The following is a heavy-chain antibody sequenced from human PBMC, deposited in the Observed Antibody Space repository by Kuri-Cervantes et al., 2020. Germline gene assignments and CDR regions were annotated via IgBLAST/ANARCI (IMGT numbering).Heavy chain of an antibody. V-gene: IGHV1-18*01. D-gene: IGHD2-21*01. CDR1: GYTLTSYG. CDR2: ISAYNGNT. J-gene: IGHJ4*02. Sequence: ASVKVSCKASGYTLTSYGISWVRQAPGQGLEWMGWISAYNGNTNYAQKLQGRVTMTTDTSTSTAYMELRSLRSDDTAVYYCARVEDRPTYHRYFDYWGQGALVTVSS. CDR3: ARVEDRPTYHRYFDY.